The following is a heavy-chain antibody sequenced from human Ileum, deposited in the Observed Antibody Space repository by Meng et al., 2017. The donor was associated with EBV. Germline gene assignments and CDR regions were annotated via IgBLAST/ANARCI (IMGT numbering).Heavy chain of an antibody. V-gene: IGHV4-61*08. J-gene: IGHJ4*02. D-gene: IGHD2-21*02. CDR2: MSYTGST. CDR1: YGSVSSYGYY. CDR3: ARERGGGDRGIQ. Sequence: QAQVKGSGPGLVKPSETLSLPSSVAYGSVSSYGYYWTWIRQPPGKGLEWIGYMSYTGSTNYKSTLKSRVTISVDKSKNQFSLKLSSVTAADTAVYYCARERGGGDRGIQWGQGTLVTVSS.